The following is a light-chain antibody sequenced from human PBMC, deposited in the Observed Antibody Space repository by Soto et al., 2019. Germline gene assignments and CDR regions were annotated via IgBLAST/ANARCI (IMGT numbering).Light chain of an antibody. CDR3: QQYNSYPYT. V-gene: IGKV1-5*03. CDR1: QSISSW. CDR2: KAS. J-gene: IGKJ2*01. Sequence: DIQMTQSPSTLAASVGDRVTITCRASQSISSWLAWYQQKPGKAPKLLIYKASSLESGDPSRFSGSGSGTEFTLTSSSLQPDDFATYYCQQYNSYPYTFGQGTKLEIK.